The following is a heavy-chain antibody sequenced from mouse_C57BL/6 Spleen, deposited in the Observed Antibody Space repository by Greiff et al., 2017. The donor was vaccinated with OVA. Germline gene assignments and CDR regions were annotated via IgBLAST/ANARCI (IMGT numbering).Heavy chain of an antibody. Sequence: EVQLVESGGGLVKPGGSLKLSCAASGFTFSDYGMHWVRQAPEKGLEWVAYISSGSSTIYYADTVKGRFTISRDNAKNTQFLQMTSLRSEDTAMYYCARRKGYRDYYAMDYWGQGTSVTVSS. CDR2: ISSGSSTI. J-gene: IGHJ4*01. CDR3: ARRKGYRDYYAMDY. V-gene: IGHV5-17*01. D-gene: IGHD2-2*01. CDR1: GFTFSDYG.